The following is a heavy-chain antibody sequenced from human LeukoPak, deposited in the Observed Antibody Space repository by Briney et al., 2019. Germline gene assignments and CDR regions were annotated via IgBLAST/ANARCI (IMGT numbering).Heavy chain of an antibody. CDR3: ARCRVARDGDWPYNWFDP. V-gene: IGHV3-48*03. CDR1: GFTFSSYE. J-gene: IGHJ5*02. D-gene: IGHD4-17*01. CDR2: ISSSGSTI. Sequence: GGSLRLSCAASGFTFSSYEMNWVRQAPGKGLEWVSYISSSGSTIYYADSVKGRFTISRDNAKNSLYLQMNSLRAEDTAVYYCARCRVARDGDWPYNWFDPWGQGTLVTVSS.